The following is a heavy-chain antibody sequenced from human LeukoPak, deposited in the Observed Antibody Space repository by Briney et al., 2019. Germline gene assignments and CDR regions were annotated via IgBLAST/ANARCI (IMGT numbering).Heavy chain of an antibody. D-gene: IGHD1-26*01. CDR3: ASGAGGWELLTKSTFDY. CDR2: ISYDGTNE. Sequence: GRSLRLSCAASGFTFGSYAIHWVRQAPGKGLEWMAVISYDGTNEYYADSVKGRFTISRDNSKNTLYLQMNSLRAEDTAVYYCASGAGGWELLTKSTFDYWGQGTLVTVS. CDR1: GFTFGSYA. J-gene: IGHJ4*02. V-gene: IGHV3-30*04.